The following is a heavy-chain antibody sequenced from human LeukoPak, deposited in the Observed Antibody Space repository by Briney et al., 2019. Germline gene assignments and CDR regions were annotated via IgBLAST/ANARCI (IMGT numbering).Heavy chain of an antibody. CDR2: ISYDGSNQ. CDR3: AKDVWDYGGNSPFDY. J-gene: IGHJ4*02. Sequence: PGRSLRLSCAASGFTFSSYGMHWVRQAPGKGLEWVAVISYDGSNQYYADSVKGRFTISRDNSKNTLYLQMNSLRAEDAAVYYCAKDVWDYGGNSPFDYWGQGNLVTVSS. V-gene: IGHV3-30*18. CDR1: GFTFSSYG. D-gene: IGHD4-23*01.